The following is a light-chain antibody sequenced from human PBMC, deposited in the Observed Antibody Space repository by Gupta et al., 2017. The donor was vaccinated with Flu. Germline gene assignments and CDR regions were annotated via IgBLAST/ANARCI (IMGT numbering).Light chain of an antibody. V-gene: IGLV2-14*04. J-gene: IGLJ1*01. CDR2: DVT. CDR1: SSDVGRYDS. CDR3: SSYTCGCTFYV. Sequence: GTSSDVGRYDSVSWYQQHPDKAPKLIIFDVTNRPSGVPSRFSGSKSGNTASLTISGLQAEDETDYYCSSYTCGCTFYVFGTGTKVTVL.